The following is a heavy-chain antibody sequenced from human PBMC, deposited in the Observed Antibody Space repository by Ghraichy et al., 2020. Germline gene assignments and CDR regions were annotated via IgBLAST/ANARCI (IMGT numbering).Heavy chain of an antibody. V-gene: IGHV3-43*01. Sequence: LSLTCAASGFTFDAYSMHWVRQAPGKGLEWVSLINGDGGRTYYADSVKGRFTISRDNSKNSLFLQMNSLRSEDTAFYYCAKEADTLWFDYWGLGTLVTVSS. D-gene: IGHD2-2*02. CDR1: GFTFDAYS. CDR3: AKEADTLWFDY. CDR2: INGDGGRT. J-gene: IGHJ4*02.